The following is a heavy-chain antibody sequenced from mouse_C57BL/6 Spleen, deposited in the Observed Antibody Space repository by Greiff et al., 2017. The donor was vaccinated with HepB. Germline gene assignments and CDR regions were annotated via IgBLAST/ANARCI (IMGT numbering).Heavy chain of an antibody. Sequence: QVQLQQSGAELVMPGASVKLSCKASGYTFTSYWMHWVKQRPGQGLEWIGEIDPSDSYTNYNQKFKGKSTLTVDKSSSTAYMQLSSLTSEDSAVYYCARGGTTVYFDYWGQGTTLTVSS. CDR1: GYTFTSYW. V-gene: IGHV1-69*01. D-gene: IGHD1-1*01. J-gene: IGHJ2*01. CDR3: ARGGTTVYFDY. CDR2: IDPSDSYT.